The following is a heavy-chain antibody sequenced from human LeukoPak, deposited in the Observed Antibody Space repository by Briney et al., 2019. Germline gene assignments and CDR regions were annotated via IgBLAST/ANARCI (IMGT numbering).Heavy chain of an antibody. D-gene: IGHD3-3*02. CDR2: ISWNSGSI. Sequence: GGSLRLSCAASGFTFDDYGMHWVRQAPGKGLEWVSGISWNSGSIGYADSVKGRFTISRDNAKNSLYLQMNSLRPEDTALYYCAKDLSALLPGAHNYMDVWGKGTTVTISS. CDR1: GFTFDDYG. J-gene: IGHJ6*03. CDR3: AKDLSALLPGAHNYMDV. V-gene: IGHV3-9*01.